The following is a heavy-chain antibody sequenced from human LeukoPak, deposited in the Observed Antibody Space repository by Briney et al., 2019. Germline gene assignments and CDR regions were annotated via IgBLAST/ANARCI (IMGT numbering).Heavy chain of an antibody. Sequence: SVKVSCKVSGGTFSSYAISWVRQAPGQGLEWMGRIIPIFGIANYAQKFQGRVTITADKSTSTAYMELSSLRSEDTAVYYCARDSTGTSESDYWGQGTLVTVSS. CDR2: IIPIFGIA. J-gene: IGHJ4*02. V-gene: IGHV1-69*04. CDR3: ARDSTGTSESDY. D-gene: IGHD1-1*01. CDR1: GGTFSSYA.